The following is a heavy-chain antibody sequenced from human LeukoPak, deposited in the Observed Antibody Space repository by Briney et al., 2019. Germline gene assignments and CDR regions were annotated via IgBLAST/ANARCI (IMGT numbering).Heavy chain of an antibody. V-gene: IGHV3-53*01. CDR1: GFTVSSHY. CDR2: IYSSGST. D-gene: IGHD3-3*02. J-gene: IGHJ4*02. Sequence: GGSLRLSCAASGFTVSSHYMSWVRQAPGKGLEWVSLIYSSGSTFYADSVRGRFTTSRDNSKNTLYLQMNSLRPEDTAVYFCARDSSSFPNYFDYWGQGTLVTVSS. CDR3: ARDSSSFPNYFDY.